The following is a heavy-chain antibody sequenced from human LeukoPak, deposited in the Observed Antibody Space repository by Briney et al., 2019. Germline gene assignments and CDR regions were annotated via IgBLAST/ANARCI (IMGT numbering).Heavy chain of an antibody. CDR2: IYPGDSDD. J-gene: IGHJ4*02. Sequence: GESLKISCKGSGYSFAYYWIGWVRQMPGKGLEWMGIIYPGDSDDRYSPSFQGQVTISVDKSISTAYLQWSSPKASDTAMYYCARQSYGDWAFVDSWGQGTLVSVSS. CDR3: ARQSYGDWAFVDS. CDR1: GYSFAYYW. V-gene: IGHV5-51*01. D-gene: IGHD4-17*01.